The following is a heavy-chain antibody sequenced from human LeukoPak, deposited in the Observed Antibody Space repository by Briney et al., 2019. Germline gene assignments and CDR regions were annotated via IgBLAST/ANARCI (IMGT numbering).Heavy chain of an antibody. CDR2: IYYSGTT. CDR1: GGSISNFY. D-gene: IGHD4-23*01. J-gene: IGHJ4*02. V-gene: IGHV4-59*06. CDR3: ARYGGNAHDY. Sequence: PSETLSLTCTVSGGSISNFYWSWVRQHPGKGLEWIGHIYYSGTTYYNPSLKSRVSISVDTSKNQFSLRLSSVTAADTAVYYCARYGGNAHDYWGQGTLVTVSS.